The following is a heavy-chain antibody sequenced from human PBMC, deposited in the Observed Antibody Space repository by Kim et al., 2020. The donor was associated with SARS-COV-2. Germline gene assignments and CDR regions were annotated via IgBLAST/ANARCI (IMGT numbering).Heavy chain of an antibody. V-gene: IGHV1-69*13. CDR3: ARGPVLRFLEWLFGPFDY. Sequence: SVKVSCKASGGTFSSYAISWVRQAPGQGLEWMGGIIPIFGTANYAQKFQGRVTITADESTSTAYMELSSLRSEDTAVYYCARGPVLRFLEWLFGPFDYWGQGTLVTVSS. D-gene: IGHD3-3*01. CDR1: GGTFSSYA. CDR2: IIPIFGTA. J-gene: IGHJ4*02.